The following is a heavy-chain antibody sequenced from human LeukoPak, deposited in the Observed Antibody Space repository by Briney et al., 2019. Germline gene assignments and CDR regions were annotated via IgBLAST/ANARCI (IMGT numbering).Heavy chain of an antibody. J-gene: IGHJ6*02. CDR2: IGGYNGNT. V-gene: IGHV1-18*01. CDR1: GYTFISYG. Sequence: ASGKVSCKASGYTFISYGIRGVRHAPGQGDEWMGWIGGYNGNTNCAQQFQGRVTMTTDTSTSTAYLELRRLTSDDTAIYYCAREFCSGGGCYYYGMDVWGQGTTVTVS. D-gene: IGHD2-15*01. CDR3: AREFCSGGGCYYYGMDV.